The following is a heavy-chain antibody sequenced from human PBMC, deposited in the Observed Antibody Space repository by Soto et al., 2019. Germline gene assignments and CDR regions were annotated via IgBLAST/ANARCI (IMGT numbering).Heavy chain of an antibody. CDR3: SRERQIVRGLPATTLGV. CDR1: GVSISTSGFY. CDR2: LYFSWTT. Sequence: SETLSLTCSVSGVSISTSGFYWAWIRQQPGKGLEWIGHLYFSWTTYFNPSLGGRVSMSVDASKNQISLKLESVTAADTAVYYYSRERQIVRGLPATTLGVWGQGIPVTVSS. V-gene: IGHV4-31*03. D-gene: IGHD2-15*01. J-gene: IGHJ4*01.